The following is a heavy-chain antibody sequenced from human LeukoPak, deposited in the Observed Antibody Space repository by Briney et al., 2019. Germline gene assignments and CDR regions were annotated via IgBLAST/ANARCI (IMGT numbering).Heavy chain of an antibody. V-gene: IGHV6-1*01. CDR1: GDSVSSNSAA. CDR3: ARLQHGEIVVVTAPRLGAFDI. D-gene: IGHD2-21*02. Sequence: SQTLSLTCAISGDSVSSNSAAWNWIRQSPSRGLEWLGRTYYRSKWYNDYAVSVKSRITINPDTSKNQFSLQLNSVTPEDTAVYYCARLQHGEIVVVTAPRLGAFDIWGQGTMVTVSS. J-gene: IGHJ3*02. CDR2: TYYRSKWYN.